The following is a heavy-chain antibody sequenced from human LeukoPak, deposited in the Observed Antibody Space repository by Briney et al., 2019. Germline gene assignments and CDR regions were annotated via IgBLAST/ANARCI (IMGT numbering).Heavy chain of an antibody. V-gene: IGHV4-39*07. J-gene: IGHJ4*02. CDR2: IYSSVST. CDR1: GGSISSNAYY. D-gene: IGHD4-11*01. CDR3: ASTKEGDDYSNYDSY. Sequence: PSETLSLTCTVSGGSISSNAYYWAWIRQPPGKGLEWIGSIYSSVSTYYNPSLKSRVTISVDTSKNQFYLKLSSVTAADTAVYYCASTKEGDDYSNYDSYWGQGTLVTVSS.